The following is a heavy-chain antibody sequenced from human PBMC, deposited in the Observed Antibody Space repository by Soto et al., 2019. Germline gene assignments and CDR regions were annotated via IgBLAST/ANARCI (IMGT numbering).Heavy chain of an antibody. Sequence: GGSLRLSCAASGFTFSGYWMHWVRQAAGKGLVWVSRINMDGSSTNYADSVKGRFTISRDNAKNTLYLQMNSLRVDDTAVYYCARGPRGLYHHDYWGQGALVTVSS. CDR1: GFTFSGYW. CDR2: INMDGSST. J-gene: IGHJ4*02. CDR3: ARGPRGLYHHDY. V-gene: IGHV3-74*01. D-gene: IGHD2-2*01.